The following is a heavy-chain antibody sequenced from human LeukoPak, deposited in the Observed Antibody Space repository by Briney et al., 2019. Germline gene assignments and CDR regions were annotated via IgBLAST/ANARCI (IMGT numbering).Heavy chain of an antibody. J-gene: IGHJ4*02. CDR2: ISSNGGST. CDR3: ACSEYYYDSSGYYY. Sequence: RGSLRLSCAASGFTFSSYAMHWVRQAPGKGLEYVSAISSNGGSTYYANSVKGRFTISRDNSKNTLYLQMGSLRAEDMAVYYCACSEYYYDSSGYYYWGQGTLVTVSS. D-gene: IGHD3-22*01. V-gene: IGHV3-64*01. CDR1: GFTFSSYA.